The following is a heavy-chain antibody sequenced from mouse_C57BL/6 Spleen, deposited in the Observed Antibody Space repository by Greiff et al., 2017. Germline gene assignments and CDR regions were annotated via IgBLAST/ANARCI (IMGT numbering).Heavy chain of an antibody. D-gene: IGHD1-1*01. Sequence: EVQLVESGGDLVKPGGSLKLSCAASGFTFSSYGMSWVRQTPDKRLEWVATISSGGSYTYYPDSVKGRFTISRDNAKNTRYLQMSSLKSEDTAMYYCARQGHYYGSSYGYFDYWGQGTTLTVSS. V-gene: IGHV5-6*01. J-gene: IGHJ2*01. CDR3: ARQGHYYGSSYGYFDY. CDR1: GFTFSSYG. CDR2: ISSGGSYT.